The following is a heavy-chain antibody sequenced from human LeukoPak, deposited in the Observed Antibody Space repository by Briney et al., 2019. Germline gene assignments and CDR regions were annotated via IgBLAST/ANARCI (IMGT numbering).Heavy chain of an antibody. CDR2: IHPGDPNI. J-gene: IGHJ6*04. Sequence: GESLKISCKGFEYSFTSYWIGWVRQMPGKGPEWMGIIHPGDPNIRYSPSFRGQITISADKSISTAYLQWSSLKASDTAMYYCARQTPNQYGMDVWGTGTTVTVSS. V-gene: IGHV5-51*01. D-gene: IGHD2-15*01. CDR3: ARQTPNQYGMDV. CDR1: EYSFTSYW.